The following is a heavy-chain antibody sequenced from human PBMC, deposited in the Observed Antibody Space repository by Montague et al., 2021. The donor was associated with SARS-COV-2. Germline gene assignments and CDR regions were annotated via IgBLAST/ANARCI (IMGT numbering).Heavy chain of an antibody. CDR3: ARGGTYYDFWSGYQNYYYGMDV. J-gene: IGHJ6*02. V-gene: IGHV3-48*03. CDR2: ISSSGSTI. D-gene: IGHD3-3*01. CDR1: GFTFSSYE. Sequence: SLRLSCAASGFTFSSYEMNWVRRAPGKGLEWVSYISSSGSTIYYADSVKGRFTISRDNAKNSLYLQMNSLRAEDTAVYYCARGGTYYDFWSGYQNYYYGMDVWGQGTTVTVSS.